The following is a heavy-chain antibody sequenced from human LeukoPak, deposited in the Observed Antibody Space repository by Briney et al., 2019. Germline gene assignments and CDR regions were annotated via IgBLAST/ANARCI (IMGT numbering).Heavy chain of an antibody. V-gene: IGHV4-59*12. CDR2: IYYSGST. CDR3: AMHGSYYVGGVDY. Sequence: IPSETLSLTCTVSGGSISSYYWSWIRQPPGKGLEWIGYIYYSGSTNYNPSLKSRVTISVDTSKNQFSLKLSSVTAADTAVYYCAMHGSYYVGGVDYWGQGTLVTVSS. D-gene: IGHD1-26*01. J-gene: IGHJ4*02. CDR1: GGSISSYY.